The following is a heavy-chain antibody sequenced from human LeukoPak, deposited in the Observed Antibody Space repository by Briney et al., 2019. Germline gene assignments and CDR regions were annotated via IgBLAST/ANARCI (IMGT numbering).Heavy chain of an antibody. CDR2: MSPNSGNT. J-gene: IGHJ3*02. CDR1: GYTFTSYD. V-gene: IGHV1-8*01. D-gene: IGHD1-26*01. Sequence: ASVKVSCKASGYTFTSYDINWVRQAAGQGLEWMGWMSPNSGNTGYAPEFQGRVLMTRNSSISTAYMELSSLRSEDTAVYYCARGLDSSGNYRRYDAFDIWGHGTKVIVSS. CDR3: ARGLDSSGNYRRYDAFDI.